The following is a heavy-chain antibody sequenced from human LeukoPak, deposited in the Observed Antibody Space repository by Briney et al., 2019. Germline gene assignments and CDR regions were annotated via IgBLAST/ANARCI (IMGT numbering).Heavy chain of an antibody. CDR3: ARNRAKNYDSSGYNYDY. J-gene: IGHJ4*02. Sequence: ASVKVSCKASGYTFTNYGISWVRQAPGQGLEWMGWISAYNGNTNYAQKLQGRVTMTTDTSTSTAYMELRSLRSDDTAVYYRARNRAKNYDSSGYNYDYWGQGTLVTVSS. V-gene: IGHV1-18*01. CDR2: ISAYNGNT. D-gene: IGHD3-22*01. CDR1: GYTFTNYG.